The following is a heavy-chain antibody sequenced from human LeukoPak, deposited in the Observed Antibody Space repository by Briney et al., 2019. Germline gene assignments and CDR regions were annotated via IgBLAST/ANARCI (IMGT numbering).Heavy chain of an antibody. CDR1: GGSISSYY. CDR3: ARSVGYSSSWYGIDY. J-gene: IGHJ4*02. V-gene: IGHV4-59*01. Sequence: SETLSLTCTVSGGSISSYYWSWIRQPPGKGLEWIGYIYYSVSTNYNPSLKSRVTISVDTSKNQFSLKLSSVTAADTAVYYCARSVGYSSSWYGIDYWGQGTLVTVSS. CDR2: IYYSVST. D-gene: IGHD6-13*01.